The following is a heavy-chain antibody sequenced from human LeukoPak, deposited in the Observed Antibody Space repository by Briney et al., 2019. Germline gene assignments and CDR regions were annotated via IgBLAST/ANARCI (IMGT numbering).Heavy chain of an antibody. CDR1: GGSISSYY. Sequence: SETLSLTCTVSGGSISSYYWSWIRQPPGKGLEGIGYIYYSGSTNYNPSLKSRVTISVDTSKNQFSLKLSSVTAADTAVYYCARGGCSGGSCYYYYYYMDVWGKGTTVTVSS. D-gene: IGHD2-15*01. CDR3: ARGGCSGGSCYYYYYYMDV. J-gene: IGHJ6*03. V-gene: IGHV4-59*01. CDR2: IYYSGST.